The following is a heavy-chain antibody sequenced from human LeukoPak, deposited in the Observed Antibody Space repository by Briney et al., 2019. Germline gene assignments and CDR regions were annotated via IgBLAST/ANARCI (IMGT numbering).Heavy chain of an antibody. Sequence: SETLSLTCNVSGGSISSSSYYWGWVRQPPGKGLEWIGSIYFSGRTYYNMSLKSRVTISIDTSKNQFSLKVNSVTAADTAVYYCARDNPYGSGTDYWGQGTLVTVSS. CDR3: ARDNPYGSGTDY. CDR1: GGSISSSSYY. CDR2: IYFSGRT. J-gene: IGHJ4*02. V-gene: IGHV4-39*07. D-gene: IGHD3-10*01.